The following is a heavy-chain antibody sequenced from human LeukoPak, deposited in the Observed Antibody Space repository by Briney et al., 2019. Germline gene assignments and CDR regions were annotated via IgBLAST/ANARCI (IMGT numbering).Heavy chain of an antibody. CDR1: GGSISSSSYY. D-gene: IGHD6-19*01. J-gene: IGHJ4*02. V-gene: IGHV4-39*07. CDR2: IYYSGST. CDR3: ARAHSSGWLFDY. Sequence: PSETLSLTCTVSGGSISSSSYYWGWIRQPPGKGLEWIGSIYYSGSTYYNPSLKSRVTISVDTSKNQFSLKLSSVTAADTAVYYCARAHSSGWLFDYWGQGTLVTVSS.